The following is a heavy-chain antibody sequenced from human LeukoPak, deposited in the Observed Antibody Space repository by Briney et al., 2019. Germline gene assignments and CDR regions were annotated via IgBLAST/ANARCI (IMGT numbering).Heavy chain of an antibody. D-gene: IGHD3-22*01. CDR1: GFTFSDYS. Sequence: GGSLRLSCAASGFTFSDYSMNWVRQAPGKGLEWVSSISSSSSYIYYADSLKGRFTISSDNAKNSLYLQMNSLRAEDTAVYYCARDQGYYDSSGPPFDAFDIWGQGTMVTVSS. CDR3: ARDQGYYDSSGPPFDAFDI. CDR2: ISSSSSYI. V-gene: IGHV3-21*01. J-gene: IGHJ3*02.